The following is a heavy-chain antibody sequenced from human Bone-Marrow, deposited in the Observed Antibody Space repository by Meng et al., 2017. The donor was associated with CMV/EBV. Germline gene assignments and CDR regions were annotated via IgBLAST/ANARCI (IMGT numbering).Heavy chain of an antibody. CDR2: IYYSGNT. Sequence: SETLSLTCTVSGGSISSSSYYWGWIRQHPGKGLEWIGYIYYSGNTYYNPSLKSRVTISVDTSKNQFSLKLSSVTAADTALYYCARVRGRPGTTWSDYWGQGTLVTVSS. CDR1: GGSISSSSYY. CDR3: ARVRGRPGTTWSDY. J-gene: IGHJ4*02. V-gene: IGHV4-31*03. D-gene: IGHD2-2*01.